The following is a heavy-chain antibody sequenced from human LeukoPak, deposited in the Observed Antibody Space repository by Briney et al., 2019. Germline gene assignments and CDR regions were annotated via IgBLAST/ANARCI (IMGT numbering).Heavy chain of an antibody. CDR2: IIPIFGTA. CDR3: ARDVEARVGATRPGY. V-gene: IGHV1-69*05. J-gene: IGHJ4*02. Sequence: SVKVSCKASGGTFSSYAISWVRQAHGQGLEWMGGIIPIFGTANYAQKFQGRVTITTDESTSTAYMELSSLRSEDTAVYYCARDVEARVGATRPGYWGQGTLVTVSS. D-gene: IGHD1-26*01. CDR1: GGTFSSYA.